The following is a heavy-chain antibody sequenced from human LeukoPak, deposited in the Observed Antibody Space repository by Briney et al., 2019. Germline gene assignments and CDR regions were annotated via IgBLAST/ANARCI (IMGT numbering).Heavy chain of an antibody. CDR2: IIPIFGTA. D-gene: IGHD6-6*01. CDR1: GGTFSSYA. V-gene: IGHV1-69*05. CDR3: ARDRRRGIAARSDYYYMDV. Sequence: ASVKVSCKASGGTFSSYAISWVRQAPGQGLEWMGGIIPIFGTAKYPQKFQGRVTITTAESTSTAYMELSSLRSEDTAVYYCARDRRRGIAARSDYYYMDVWGKGTTVTVSS. J-gene: IGHJ6*03.